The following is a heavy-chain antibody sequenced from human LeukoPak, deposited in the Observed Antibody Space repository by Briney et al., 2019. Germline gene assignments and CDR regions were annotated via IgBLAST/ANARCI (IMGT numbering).Heavy chain of an antibody. Sequence: PGGSLRLSCAASGFTFDDYGMSWVRQAPGKGLEWVSGINWNGGSTGYADSVKGRFTISRDNAKNSLYLQMNSLRAEDTALYYCAREPGRYFDWSMRDYWGQGTLVTVSS. CDR2: INWNGGST. CDR1: GFTFDDYG. J-gene: IGHJ4*02. CDR3: AREPGRYFDWSMRDY. D-gene: IGHD3-9*01. V-gene: IGHV3-20*04.